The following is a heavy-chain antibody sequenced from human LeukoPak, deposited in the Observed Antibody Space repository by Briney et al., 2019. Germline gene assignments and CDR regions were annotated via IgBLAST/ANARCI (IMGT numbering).Heavy chain of an antibody. J-gene: IGHJ5*02. CDR3: ARQFFTSQGGFDP. CDR2: INYSANT. V-gene: IGHV4-39*01. D-gene: IGHD3-16*01. Sequence: PSETLSLTCTVSGGSISSNNYYWGWIRQPPGEGLQWIGSINYSANTYYNPSLKSRVTISVDTSKNQFSLKLTSVTAADTAVYYCARQFFTSQGGFDPWGQGTLVTVSS. CDR1: GGSISSNNYY.